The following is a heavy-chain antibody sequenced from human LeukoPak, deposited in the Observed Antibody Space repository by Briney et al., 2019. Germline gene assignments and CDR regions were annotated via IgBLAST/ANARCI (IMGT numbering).Heavy chain of an antibody. Sequence: GGSLRLSCAASGFTFSSYLMSWVRQAPGKGLEWVANIKQDGSERYYVDSVKGRFTISRDNAKNSLYLQMSSLRAEDTAVYYCARGPSGGNGFSYWGQGNLVTVSS. D-gene: IGHD2-15*01. J-gene: IGHJ4*02. CDR2: IKQDGSER. CDR3: ARGPSGGNGFSY. CDR1: GFTFSSYL. V-gene: IGHV3-7*04.